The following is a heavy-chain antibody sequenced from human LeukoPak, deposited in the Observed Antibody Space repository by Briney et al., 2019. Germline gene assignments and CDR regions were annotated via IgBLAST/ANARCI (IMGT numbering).Heavy chain of an antibody. CDR1: GFTFRSYG. D-gene: IGHD2-21*02. J-gene: IGHJ3*02. V-gene: IGHV3-30*02. CDR2: IRYDGSNK. Sequence: GGSLRLSCAASGFTFRSYGMHWVRQAPGKGLEWVAFIRYDGSNKYYADSVKGRFTVSRDNSKNTLYLQMKSLRAEDTAVYYCASVAYCGGDCYPPAFDIWGQGTMVTASS. CDR3: ASVAYCGGDCYPPAFDI.